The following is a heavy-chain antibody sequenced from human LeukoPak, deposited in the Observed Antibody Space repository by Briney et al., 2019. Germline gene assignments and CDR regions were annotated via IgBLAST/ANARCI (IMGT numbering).Heavy chain of an antibody. CDR2: IRSETDGRAT. CDR1: GFTFANAW. V-gene: IGHV3-15*01. CDR3: TTERLWAAH. D-gene: IGHD1-26*01. Sequence: GGSLRLSCAVSGFTFANAWMAWVRQVPGTGLELLGRIRSETDGRATTYAPPVRDRFTISRDESQNILYLEVNNLKTEDTGIYFCTTERLWAAHWGQGTLVTVSS. J-gene: IGHJ4*02.